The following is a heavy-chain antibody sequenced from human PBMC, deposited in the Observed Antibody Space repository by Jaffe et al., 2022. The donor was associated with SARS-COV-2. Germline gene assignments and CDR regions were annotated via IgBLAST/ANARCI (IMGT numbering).Heavy chain of an antibody. CDR1: GGTFSSYA. CDR3: ARVSVYGDYILRNFYYYGMDV. Sequence: QVQLVQSGAEVKKPGSSVKVSCKASGGTFSSYAISWVRQAPGQGLEWMGGIIPIFGTANYAQKFQGRVTITADESTSTAYMELSSLRSEDTAVYYCARVSVYGDYILRNFYYYGMDVWGQGTTVTVSS. V-gene: IGHV1-69*01. J-gene: IGHJ6*02. CDR2: IIPIFGTA. D-gene: IGHD4-17*01.